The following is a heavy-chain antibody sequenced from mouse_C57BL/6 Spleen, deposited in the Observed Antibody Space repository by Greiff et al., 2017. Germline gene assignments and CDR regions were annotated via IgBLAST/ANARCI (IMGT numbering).Heavy chain of an antibody. Sequence: QVQLKESGAELVKPGASVKLSCKASGYTFTKYTIPWVKQRSGQGLEWIGYFYPGSGSIKYNEKFKDKATVTADPSSSTVYMGLSSLTSEDSAVFVRERHEEEDLSNYAYWGQGTMLTVSA. J-gene: IGHJ3*01. CDR2: FYPGSGSI. CDR3: ERHEEEDLSNYAY. D-gene: IGHD2-5*01. CDR1: GYTFTKYT. V-gene: IGHV1-62-2*01.